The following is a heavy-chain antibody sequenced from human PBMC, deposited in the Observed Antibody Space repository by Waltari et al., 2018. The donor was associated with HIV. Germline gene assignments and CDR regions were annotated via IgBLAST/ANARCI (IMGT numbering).Heavy chain of an antibody. V-gene: IGHV4-31*03. Sequence: QLQLLESGPGLVEPSQNLSLTCTVPGGSIRNGGYYWNWIRHHPGKGLEWIGYIYYSGTIYYNPSLKSRVTISIDTSKNQFSLKLTSMTAADTAVYYCASRSGGSSRPFDYWGQGTPVTVSS. CDR2: IYYSGTI. J-gene: IGHJ4*02. D-gene: IGHD6-13*01. CDR1: GGSIRNGGYY. CDR3: ASRSGGSSRPFDY.